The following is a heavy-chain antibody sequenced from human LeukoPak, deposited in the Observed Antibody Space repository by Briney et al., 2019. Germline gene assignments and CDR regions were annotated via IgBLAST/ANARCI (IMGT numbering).Heavy chain of an antibody. J-gene: IGHJ4*02. Sequence: ASVKVSCKASGYTLTRYYMHWVRQAPGQGLEWMGIINPIGGSTSYAQKFQGRVTMTRDKSTSTVYMELSNLRSEDTAVYYCAREDRSSIGPELDWGQGTLVTVSS. D-gene: IGHD2-21*01. CDR3: AREDRSSIGPELD. CDR2: INPIGGST. CDR1: GYTLTRYY. V-gene: IGHV1-46*01.